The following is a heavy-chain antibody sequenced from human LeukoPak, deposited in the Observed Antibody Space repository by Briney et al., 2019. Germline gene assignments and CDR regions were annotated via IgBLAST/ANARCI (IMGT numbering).Heavy chain of an antibody. CDR1: GYTFTSYY. CDR2: INPSGGST. CDR3: ARGNGEMATGYYYYYYMDV. V-gene: IGHV1-46*01. J-gene: IGHJ6*03. D-gene: IGHD5-24*01. Sequence: ASVKVSCKASGYTFTSYYMHWVRQAPGQGLEWMGIINPSGGSTSYAQKFQGRVTMTRDTSTSTVYMELSSLRSDDTAVYYCARGNGEMATGYYYYYYMDVWGKGTTVTVSS.